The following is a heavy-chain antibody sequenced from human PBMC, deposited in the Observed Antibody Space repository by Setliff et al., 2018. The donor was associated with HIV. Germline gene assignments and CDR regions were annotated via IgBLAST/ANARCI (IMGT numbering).Heavy chain of an antibody. V-gene: IGHV4-38-2*01. D-gene: IGHD1-26*01. J-gene: IGHJ6*02. Sequence: SETLSLTCAVSGYSISSGYYWGWIRQPPGKGLEWIGSIYHNGNTYYNPSLRSRVTISVDTSKNQFSLKLSSVTAADTAMYYCARRSIVGSTRGYYYYALDVWGQGTTVTVSS. CDR1: GYSISSGYY. CDR3: ARRSIVGSTRGYYYYALDV. CDR2: IYHNGNT.